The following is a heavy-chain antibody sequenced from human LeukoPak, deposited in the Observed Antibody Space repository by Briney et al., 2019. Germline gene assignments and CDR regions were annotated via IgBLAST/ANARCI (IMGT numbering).Heavy chain of an antibody. Sequence: ASVKVSCKASGYTFTGYYMHWVRQAPGQGREWMGRINPNSGGTNYAQKFQGRVTMTRDTSISTAYMELSRLRSDDTAVYYCARISSGWSYDYWGQGTLVTVSS. V-gene: IGHV1-2*06. D-gene: IGHD6-19*01. J-gene: IGHJ4*02. CDR1: GYTFTGYY. CDR3: ARISSGWSYDY. CDR2: INPNSGGT.